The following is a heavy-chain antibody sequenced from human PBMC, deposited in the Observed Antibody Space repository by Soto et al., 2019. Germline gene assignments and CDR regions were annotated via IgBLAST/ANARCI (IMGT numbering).Heavy chain of an antibody. D-gene: IGHD3-10*01. CDR2: INHSGST. Sequence: QVQLQPWGAGLLKPSETLSLTCAVYGGSFSGYYWSWIRQPPGKGLEWIGEINHSGSTNYNPSLTTCVTISVDTSKIQFRRTLSSLTPADTAVYYYARARFYYGSGRWFAPWGEGTLVTVSS. V-gene: IGHV4-34*01. CDR3: ARARFYYGSGRWFAP. J-gene: IGHJ5*02. CDR1: GGSFSGYY.